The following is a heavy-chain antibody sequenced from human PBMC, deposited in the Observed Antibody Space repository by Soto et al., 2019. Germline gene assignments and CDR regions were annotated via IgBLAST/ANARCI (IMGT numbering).Heavy chain of an antibody. Sequence: SETLSLTCAVSGGSISSSNWWSWVRQPPGKGLEWIGEIYHSGSTNYNPSLKSRVTISVDKSKNQFSLKLSSVTAADTAVYYCAAHQKGYSYGLGSNWFETWCQGTLVT. CDR3: AAHQKGYSYGLGSNWFET. CDR1: GGSISSSNW. J-gene: IGHJ5*02. D-gene: IGHD5-18*01. V-gene: IGHV4-4*02. CDR2: IYHSGST.